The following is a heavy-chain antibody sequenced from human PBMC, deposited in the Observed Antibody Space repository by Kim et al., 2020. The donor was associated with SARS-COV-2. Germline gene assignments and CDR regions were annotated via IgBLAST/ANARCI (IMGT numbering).Heavy chain of an antibody. CDR2: FAGSGPST. V-gene: IGHV3-23*01. D-gene: IGHD3-10*01. CDR3: AKGGGGSGFEY. J-gene: IGHJ4*02. CDR1: GFTVSSDG. Sequence: GGSLRLSCAASGFTVSSDGMDWVRQAPGKGLEWVSSFAGSGPSTYYADSVQGRFTISRDNSKNTLYLQMNSLRVEDTALYYFAKGGGGSGFEYWGQGTLV.